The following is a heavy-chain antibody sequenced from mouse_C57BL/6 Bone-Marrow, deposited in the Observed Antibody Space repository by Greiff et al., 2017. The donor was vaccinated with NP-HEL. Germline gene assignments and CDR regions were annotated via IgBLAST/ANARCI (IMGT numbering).Heavy chain of an antibody. D-gene: IGHD2-4*01. V-gene: IGHV5-6*01. CDR1: GFTFSSYG. CDR2: ISSGGSYT. Sequence: EVMLVESGGDLVKPGGSLKLSCAASGFTFSSYGMSWVRQTPDKKLEWVATISSGGSYTYSPDSVKGRFTISRDNAKNTLYLQMSSRKSEDTAMYYCASPYDYDVAWLAYWGQGTLVTVSA. J-gene: IGHJ3*01. CDR3: ASPYDYDVAWLAY.